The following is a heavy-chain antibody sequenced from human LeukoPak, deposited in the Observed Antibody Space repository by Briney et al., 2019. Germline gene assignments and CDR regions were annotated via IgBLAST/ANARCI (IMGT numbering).Heavy chain of an antibody. J-gene: IGHJ4*02. CDR3: ARHGVDVDTATYYFDY. CDR1: GGSISSYY. CDR2: IYYSGST. D-gene: IGHD5-18*01. Sequence: SETLSLTCTVSGGSISSYYWSWIRQPPEKGLEWIGYIYYSGSTNYNPSLKSRVTISVDTSKNQFSLKLSTVTAADTAVYYCARHGVDVDTATYYFDYWGQGTLVTVSS. V-gene: IGHV4-59*08.